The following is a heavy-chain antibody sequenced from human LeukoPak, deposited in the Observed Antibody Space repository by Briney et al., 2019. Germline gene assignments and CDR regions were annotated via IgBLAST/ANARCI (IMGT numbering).Heavy chain of an antibody. J-gene: IGHJ4*02. CDR2: ITGSGAST. Sequence: GGSLRLSCAASGFTFSSYAMTWVRQAPGKGLEWLSSITGSGASTYYADSVKGRFTVSRDNSKNSVYLQMSSLRVEDTAEYYCAKDGQSWLQEYYYDYWGQGTLVTVSS. V-gene: IGHV3-23*01. D-gene: IGHD3-10*01. CDR1: GFTFSSYA. CDR3: AKDGQSWLQEYYYDY.